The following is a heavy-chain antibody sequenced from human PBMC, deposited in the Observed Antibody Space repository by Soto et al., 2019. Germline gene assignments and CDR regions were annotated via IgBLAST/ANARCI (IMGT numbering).Heavy chain of an antibody. CDR3: ARQISSWPYYYYYGMDV. D-gene: IGHD6-13*01. CDR2: IYHSGST. J-gene: IGHJ6*02. V-gene: IGHV4-30-2*01. CDR1: GGSISSGGYC. Sequence: SETLSLTCAVSGGSISSGGYCWSWIRQPPGKGLEWIGYIYHSGSTYYNPSLKSRVTISVDRSKNQFSLKLSSVTAADTAVYYCARQISSWPYYYYYGMDVWGQGTTVTVS.